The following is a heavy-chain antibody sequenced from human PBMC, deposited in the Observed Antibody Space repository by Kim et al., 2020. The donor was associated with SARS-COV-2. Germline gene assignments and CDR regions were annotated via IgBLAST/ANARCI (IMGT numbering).Heavy chain of an antibody. CDR1: GFTFSSYA. CDR3: AKNSGVYYYDCSGYYYQT. J-gene: IGHJ2*01. D-gene: IGHD3-22*01. Sequence: GGSLRLSCAASGFTFSSYAMRWVRQAPGKGLEWVSAISGSGGSTYYADSVKGRFTISRDNSKNTLYLQMNSLRAEDTAVYYCAKNSGVYYYDCSGYYYQTWGRGTLVTVSS. V-gene: IGHV3-23*01. CDR2: ISGSGGST.